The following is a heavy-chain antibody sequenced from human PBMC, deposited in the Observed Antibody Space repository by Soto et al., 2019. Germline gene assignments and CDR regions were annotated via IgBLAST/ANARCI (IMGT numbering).Heavy chain of an antibody. CDR2: IYWDDDK. D-gene: IGHD2-15*01. Sequence: QITLKESGPTLVKPTQTLTLTCTFSGFSLSTSGVGVGWIRQPPGKALEWLALIYWDDDKGYIPSLKSRLTITKATSKNQVVLTMTNMHPVDTATYYSAHRQCSGGSCYSTGPLVSWFDPWGQGTLVTVSS. CDR3: AHRQCSGGSCYSTGPLVSWFDP. J-gene: IGHJ5*02. CDR1: GFSLSTSGVG. V-gene: IGHV2-5*02.